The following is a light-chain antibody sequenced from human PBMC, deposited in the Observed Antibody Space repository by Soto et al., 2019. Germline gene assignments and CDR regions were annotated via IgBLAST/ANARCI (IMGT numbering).Light chain of an antibody. Sequence: QSALTQPASVSGSPGQSITISCTGTSSDVGGYDYVSWYQQHPGEGPKLMIYQVTNRPSGVSNRFSGSRSGNTASLTISGLQAEDEADYYCSSYTDSSNYVFGTGTKVTVL. CDR1: SSDVGGYDY. CDR2: QVT. V-gene: IGLV2-14*01. J-gene: IGLJ1*01. CDR3: SSYTDSSNYV.